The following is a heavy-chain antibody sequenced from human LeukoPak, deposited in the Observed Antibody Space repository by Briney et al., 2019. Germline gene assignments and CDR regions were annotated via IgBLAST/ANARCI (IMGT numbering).Heavy chain of an antibody. D-gene: IGHD3-10*01. CDR3: ARGGYYGSGSYYSLDY. J-gene: IGHJ4*02. CDR1: GGSISSYY. Sequence: SETLSLTCTVSGGSISSYYWSWIRQPPGKGLEWIGYIYYSGSTNYNPSLKSRVTISADTSKNQFSLKLSSVTAADTAVYYCARGGYYGSGSYYSLDYWGQGTLVTVSS. CDR2: IYYSGST. V-gene: IGHV4-59*01.